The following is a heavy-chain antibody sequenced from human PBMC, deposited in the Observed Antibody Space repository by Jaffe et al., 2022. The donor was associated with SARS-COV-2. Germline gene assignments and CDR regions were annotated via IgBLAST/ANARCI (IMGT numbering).Heavy chain of an antibody. D-gene: IGHD3-3*01. Sequence: QVQLVQSGAEVKKPGASVKVSCKASGYTFTSYAMHWVRQAPGQRLEWMGWINAGNGNTKYSQKFQGRVTITRDTSASTAYMELSSLRSEDTAVYYCAREEGGDYDFWSGFPLHWFDPWGQGTLVTVSS. CDR3: AREEGGDYDFWSGFPLHWFDP. CDR2: INAGNGNT. J-gene: IGHJ5*02. CDR1: GYTFTSYA. V-gene: IGHV1-3*01.